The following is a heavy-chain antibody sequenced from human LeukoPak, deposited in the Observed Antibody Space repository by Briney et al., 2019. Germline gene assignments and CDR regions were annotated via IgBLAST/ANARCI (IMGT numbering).Heavy chain of an antibody. J-gene: IGHJ4*02. CDR3: ARHRGYRGSTSCYPYYFNY. Sequence: GGSLRLSCAASGFTVSSYFMSWVRQAPGKGLEWVSVIYSGGSTYYADSVKARFTISRDNSKNTLYLQMNSLRAEDTAVYYCARHRGYRGSTSCYPYYFNYWGQGTLVTVSS. CDR2: IYSGGST. V-gene: IGHV3-66*04. CDR1: GFTVSSYF. D-gene: IGHD2-2*01.